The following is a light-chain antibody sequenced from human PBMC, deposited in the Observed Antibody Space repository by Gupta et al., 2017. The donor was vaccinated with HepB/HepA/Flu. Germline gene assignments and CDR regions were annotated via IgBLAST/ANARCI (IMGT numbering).Light chain of an antibody. J-gene: IGLJ1*01. CDR1: SSNNGAGYD. CDR3: QSYDSSLSAWV. V-gene: IGLV1-40*01. CDR2: ANN. Sequence: QSVLTQPPSVSGAPAQRLTISSTGSSSNNGAGYDVHWYQQLPGAAPKLLMYANNNRPSGVPDRFSGSKSGTSASLAITGLQAEDEVDYYCQSYDSSLSAWVFGTGTKVTVL.